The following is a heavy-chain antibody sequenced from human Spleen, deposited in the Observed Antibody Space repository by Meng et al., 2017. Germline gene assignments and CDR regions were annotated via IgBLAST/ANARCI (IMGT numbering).Heavy chain of an antibody. J-gene: IGHJ4*02. CDR3: VRDENISLGKLFGDY. Sequence: VRLLTVGAEVSDPGLSLKVCSKPFGSPFSAYLIHWQRQVPVQGLEWMVYIIPNSGETLYAPKFQGWVSMTADTSIGTAYVELSGLRSDDTAIYYCVRDENISLGKLFGDYWGQGTLVTVSS. CDR1: GSPFSAYL. V-gene: IGHV1-2*04. D-gene: IGHD2-21*01. CDR2: IIPNSGET.